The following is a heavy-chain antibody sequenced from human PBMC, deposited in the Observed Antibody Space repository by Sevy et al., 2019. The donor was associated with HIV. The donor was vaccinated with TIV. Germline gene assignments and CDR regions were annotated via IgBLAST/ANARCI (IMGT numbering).Heavy chain of an antibody. Sequence: GGSLRLSCAASGFTVSSNYMSWVRQAPGKGLEWVSVIYSGGSTYSADSVKGQFTMSRDNSKNTLYLKVNSLRAQDTAVYYCARDTHYYGSGSYYMWGQGTLVTVSS. J-gene: IGHJ4*02. CDR2: IYSGGST. CDR3: ARDTHYYGSGSYYM. CDR1: GFTVSSNY. D-gene: IGHD3-10*01. V-gene: IGHV3-53*01.